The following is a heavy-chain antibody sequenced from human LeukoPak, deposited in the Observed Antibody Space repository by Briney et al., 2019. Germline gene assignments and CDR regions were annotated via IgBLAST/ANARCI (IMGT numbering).Heavy chain of an antibody. Sequence: ASVKVSCKASGYTFTGYYMHWVRQAPGQGLEWMGWINPNSGGTNYAQKFQGRVTMTRDTSISTAYMELSRLRSDDTAVYYCARGRRIRIWFGELLDYWGQGTLVTVSS. CDR1: GYTFTGYY. CDR2: INPNSGGT. D-gene: IGHD3-10*01. J-gene: IGHJ4*02. V-gene: IGHV1-2*02. CDR3: ARGRRIRIWFGELLDY.